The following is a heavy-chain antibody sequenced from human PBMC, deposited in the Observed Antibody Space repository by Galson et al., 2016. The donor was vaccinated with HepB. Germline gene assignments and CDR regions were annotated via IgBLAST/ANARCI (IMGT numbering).Heavy chain of an antibody. CDR3: ARDMSMIIGPFDL. D-gene: IGHD3-22*01. J-gene: IGHJ4*02. CDR2: IWYDGSTK. Sequence: SLRLSCAASGFIFSTYGMHWVRQAPGKGLEWVAFIWYDGSTKYYADSVKGRFTISRDNSENMVYLQMNSLRVEDTAVYHCARDMSMIIGPFDLWGQGTLVTVSS. V-gene: IGHV3-33*01. CDR1: GFIFSTYG.